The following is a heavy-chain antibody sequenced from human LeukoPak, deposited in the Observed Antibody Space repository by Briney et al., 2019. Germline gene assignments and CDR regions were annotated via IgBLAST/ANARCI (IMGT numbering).Heavy chain of an antibody. J-gene: IGHJ4*02. CDR2: IKKDGSET. Sequence: GGSLRLSCAASGFTFSTSWMSWVRQVPGKGLEWVANIKKDGSETYCVDSVKGRFTISRDNAKNSLYLQMNSLRAEDTAMYYCAGGRYSGTTYYFDYWGQGTLVTVSS. CDR3: AGGRYSGTTYYFDY. CDR1: GFTFSTSW. V-gene: IGHV3-7*03. D-gene: IGHD5-12*01.